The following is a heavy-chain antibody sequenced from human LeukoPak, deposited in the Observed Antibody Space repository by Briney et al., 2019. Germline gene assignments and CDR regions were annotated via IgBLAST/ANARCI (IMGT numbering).Heavy chain of an antibody. Sequence: SETLSHTCTVSGGSISSSSYYWGWIRQPPGQGLEWIGSIYYSGSTYYNPSLKSRVTISVDTSKNQFSLKLSSVTAADTAVYYCARRYCSSTSCSNGMDVWGQGTTVTVSS. CDR3: ARRYCSSTSCSNGMDV. V-gene: IGHV4-39*01. J-gene: IGHJ6*02. CDR1: GGSISSSSYY. D-gene: IGHD2-2*01. CDR2: IYYSGST.